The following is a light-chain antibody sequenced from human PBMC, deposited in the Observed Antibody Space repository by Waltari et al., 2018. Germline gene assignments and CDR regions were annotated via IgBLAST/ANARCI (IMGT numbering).Light chain of an antibody. V-gene: IGKV4-1*01. CDR3: QQYYNTPLT. J-gene: IGKJ5*01. CDR1: QSVLYSSNNKNY. Sequence: DIVMTQSPDSLAVSLGERATINCKSSQSVLYSSNNKNYLAWYQQKPGQPPKLLIYWASTRESGVPARVSGRGSGTDFTLTISSLQAEDVAVYYCQQYYNTPLTFGQGTRLEIK. CDR2: WAS.